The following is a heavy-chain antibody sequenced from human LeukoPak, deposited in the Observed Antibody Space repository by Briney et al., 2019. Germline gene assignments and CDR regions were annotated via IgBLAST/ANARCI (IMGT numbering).Heavy chain of an antibody. CDR1: GFTFGRFA. J-gene: IGHJ6*02. CDR2: ISGSGGST. D-gene: IGHD3-10*01. CDR3: AKSRTFRVYTSGSHFPKYAMDV. Sequence: GGSLRLSCRASGFTFGRFATSWVRQAPGKGLEWVSTISGSGGSTNYTDSVKGRFTTSRDNSKNILFLQMHSLRAEDTAVYFCAKSRTFRVYTSGSHFPKYAMDVWGLGTTVTVSS. V-gene: IGHV3-23*01.